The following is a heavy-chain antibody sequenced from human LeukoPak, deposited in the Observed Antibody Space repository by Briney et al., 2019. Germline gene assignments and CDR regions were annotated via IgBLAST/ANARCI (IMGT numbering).Heavy chain of an antibody. J-gene: IGHJ4*02. V-gene: IGHV3-73*01. CDR1: GVTFSGSA. D-gene: IGHD3-10*01. CDR2: IRSKANSYAT. CDR3: TRCGDYYGSGSSPFDY. Sequence: GGSLRLSCGVSGVTFSGSALHWVRQASGKGLEWVGHIRSKANSYATVYATSVKGRFTISRDDSKNTAYLQMNSLKIEDTAVYYCTRCGDYYGSGSSPFDYWGQGTLVTVSS.